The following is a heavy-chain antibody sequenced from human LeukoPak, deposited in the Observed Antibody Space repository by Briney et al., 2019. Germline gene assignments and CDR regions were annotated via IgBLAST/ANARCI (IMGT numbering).Heavy chain of an antibody. V-gene: IGHV3-7*01. CDR3: ARDPTGYCSGGSCYPVYYFDY. J-gene: IGHJ4*02. D-gene: IGHD2-15*01. Sequence: GGSLRLSCAGSEFTFSSYWMTWVRQAPGKGLEWVANIKQDGSEKYYVDSVKGRFTIPRDNAKNSLYLQMNSLRAEDTAVYYCARDPTGYCSGGSCYPVYYFDYWGQGTPVTVSS. CDR2: IKQDGSEK. CDR1: EFTFSSYW.